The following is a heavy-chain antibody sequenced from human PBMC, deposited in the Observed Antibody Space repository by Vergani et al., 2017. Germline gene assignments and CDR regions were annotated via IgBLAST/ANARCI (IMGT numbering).Heavy chain of an antibody. Sequence: EVQLLESGGDLVQPGGSLRLSCAGSGFTFNSYVMSWVRQAPGKGLVWVSRVNPEGTNTPYADSVKGRFTISRDNAKNMMYLQLNSLRDEDTAVYYCARDVRIDAEGTELDYWGQGTLVTVSS. J-gene: IGHJ4*02. CDR3: ARDVRIDAEGTELDY. D-gene: IGHD1-14*01. CDR2: VNPEGTNT. V-gene: IGHV3-74*01. CDR1: GFTFNSYV.